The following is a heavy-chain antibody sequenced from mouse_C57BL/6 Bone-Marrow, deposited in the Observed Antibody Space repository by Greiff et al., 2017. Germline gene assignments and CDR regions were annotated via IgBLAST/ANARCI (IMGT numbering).Heavy chain of an antibody. V-gene: IGHV14-1*01. Sequence: VQLQQSGAELVRPGASVKLSCTASGFNIKDYYMHWVKQRPEQGLEWIGRIDPEDGDTEYAPKFQGKATMPADTSSNTAYLQLSSLTSEDTAVYYCTTSSNYGGLAWFAYWGQGTLVTVSA. CDR1: GFNIKDYY. CDR3: TTSSNYGGLAWFAY. D-gene: IGHD2-5*01. J-gene: IGHJ3*01. CDR2: IDPEDGDT.